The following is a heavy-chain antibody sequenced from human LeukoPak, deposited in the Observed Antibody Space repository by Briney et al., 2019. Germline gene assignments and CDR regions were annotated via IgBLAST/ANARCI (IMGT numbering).Heavy chain of an antibody. V-gene: IGHV3-30*02. J-gene: IGHJ5*02. CDR2: MRYDGSNK. CDR1: GFTFSRHG. D-gene: IGHD3-22*01. Sequence: PGGSLRLSCAASGFTFSRHGMHWVRQAPGKGLEWVAFMRYDGSNKYYADSVKGRFTISRDNAKNTLNLQMNSLRAEDTAVYYCARDLGQYYDTSDNWFDPWGQGTLVTVSS. CDR3: ARDLGQYYDTSDNWFDP.